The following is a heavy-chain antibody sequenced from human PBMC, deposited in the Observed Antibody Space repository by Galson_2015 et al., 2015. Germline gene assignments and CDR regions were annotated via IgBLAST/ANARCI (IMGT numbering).Heavy chain of an antibody. CDR1: GFTFSNYA. CDR2: ISSSGDST. Sequence: SLRLSCAASGFTFSNYAMSWVRQPPGKGLEWVSRISSSGDSTSYADSVKGRFTLSRDNSKNTLYLQMHSLRAEDTAVYYCAKSAVLMAPYYYGLDVWGQGTTVTVSS. D-gene: IGHD2-8*01. J-gene: IGHJ6*02. CDR3: AKSAVLMAPYYYGLDV. V-gene: IGHV3-23*01.